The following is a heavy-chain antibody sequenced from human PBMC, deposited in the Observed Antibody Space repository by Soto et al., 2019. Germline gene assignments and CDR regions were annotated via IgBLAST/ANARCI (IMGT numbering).Heavy chain of an antibody. CDR2: VKSRSDGGTV. CDR1: GFTFSNAW. D-gene: IGHD1-26*01. V-gene: IGHV3-15*01. CDR3: VTDPYSGSYGAFDL. Sequence: EAQLVESGGGLVKPGGSLSLLCAASGFTFSNAWMNWVRRAPGKGLEWVGRVKSRSDGGTVDYAAPVKGRFAISRDDSKNTFSLQMNSLKTEDTAVYYCVTDPYSGSYGAFDLWGQGTVVTVSS. J-gene: IGHJ3*01.